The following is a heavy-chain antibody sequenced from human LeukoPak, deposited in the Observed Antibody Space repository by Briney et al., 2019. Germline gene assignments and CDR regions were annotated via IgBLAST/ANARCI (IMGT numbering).Heavy chain of an antibody. CDR1: GGSISSGGYC. CDR3: ASHPWGDGYNFVSD. D-gene: IGHD5-24*01. V-gene: IGHV4-31*03. CDR2: IYYSGSP. J-gene: IGHJ4*02. Sequence: SETLSLTCTVSGGSISSGGYCWSWIRLHPGEGLECIGYIYYSGSPYYNPSLKSRVTSPVGTSKNQFSLKLSSVTAVNTPGDYCASHPWGDGYNFVSDWGQGTLVTVSS.